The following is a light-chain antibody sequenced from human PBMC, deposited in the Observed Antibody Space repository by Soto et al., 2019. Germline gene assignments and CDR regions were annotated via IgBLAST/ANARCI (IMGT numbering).Light chain of an antibody. CDR3: QQYGTSWT. Sequence: EIVLTQSPGTLSLSPGERATLSCRASQSITSSLLAWYQHTPGQAPRLLIYGASNRATGIPDMFSGGGYGTDFTRTISRLEREDFAVYYCQQYGTSWTFGRGTKVEIK. CDR2: GAS. CDR1: QSITSSL. V-gene: IGKV3-20*01. J-gene: IGKJ1*01.